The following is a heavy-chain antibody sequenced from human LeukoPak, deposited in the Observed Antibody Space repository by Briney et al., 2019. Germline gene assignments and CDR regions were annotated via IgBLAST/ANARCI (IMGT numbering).Heavy chain of an antibody. CDR1: GYTFTSYY. J-gene: IGHJ4*02. V-gene: IGHV1-46*01. D-gene: IGHD6-19*01. CDR2: INPSGGST. CDR3: ARGGGIAVAGNDY. Sequence: ASVKVSCKASGYTFTSYYMHWVRQAPGQGLEWMGIINPSGGSTSYAQKFQGRVTMTRDMSTSTAYMELSRLRSDDTAVYYCARGGGIAVAGNDYWGQGTLVTVSS.